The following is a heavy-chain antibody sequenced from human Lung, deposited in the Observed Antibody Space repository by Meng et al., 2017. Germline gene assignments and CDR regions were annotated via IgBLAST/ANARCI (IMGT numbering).Heavy chain of an antibody. CDR1: AVALSGYH. CDR3: ARGAGGRQWLVLSGFRYFYY. J-gene: IGHJ4*02. Sequence: YVPQPLSGAIYAVALSGYHTNQIRPPLGKVREWREETIHRPRTNYNPSLKSRITISVDTSNNQFSLNLSSVTAADTAVYYCARGAGGRQWLVLSGFRYFYYWCQGTLVTVSS. V-gene: IGHV4-34*01. CDR2: TIHRPRT. D-gene: IGHD6-19*01.